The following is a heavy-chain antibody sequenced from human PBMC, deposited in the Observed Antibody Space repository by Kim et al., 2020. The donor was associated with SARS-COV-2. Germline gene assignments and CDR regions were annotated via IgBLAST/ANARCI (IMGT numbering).Heavy chain of an antibody. V-gene: IGHV4-59*08. Sequence: SETLSLTCTVSGGSISSYYWSWIRQPPGKGLEWIGYIYYSGSTNYNPSLKSRVTISVDTSKNQFSLKLSSVTAADTAVYYCARLGYDILTGYSYWYFDLWGRGTLVTVSS. CDR1: GGSISSYY. J-gene: IGHJ2*01. CDR2: IYYSGST. D-gene: IGHD3-9*01. CDR3: ARLGYDILTGYSYWYFDL.